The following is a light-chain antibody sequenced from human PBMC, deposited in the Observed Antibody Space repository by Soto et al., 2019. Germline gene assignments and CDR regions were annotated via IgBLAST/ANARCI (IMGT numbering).Light chain of an antibody. V-gene: IGLV2-14*01. CDR2: EVS. CDR3: SSYTSSSTLVV. J-gene: IGLJ2*01. Sequence: QSVLTQPASVSGSPGQSITISCTGTSSDVGGYNFVSWYQQHPAKAPKVLIYEVSHRPSGVSDRFSGSKSVNTASLTISGLQAEDEADYYCSSYTSSSTLVVFGGGTKLTVL. CDR1: SSDVGGYNF.